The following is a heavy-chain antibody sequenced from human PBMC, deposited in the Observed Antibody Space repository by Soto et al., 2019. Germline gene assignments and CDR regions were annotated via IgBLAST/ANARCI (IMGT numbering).Heavy chain of an antibody. CDR2: IISSSSYI. CDR1: GFTFSSYS. D-gene: IGHD5-12*01. J-gene: IGHJ6*02. Sequence: GGSLRLSCAASGFTFSSYSMNWVRQAPGKGLEWVSSIISSSSYIYYADSVKGRFTISRDNAKNSLYLQMNSLRAEDTAVYYCARDLEYSGYDDLHGMDVWGQGTTVTVSS. V-gene: IGHV3-21*04. CDR3: ARDLEYSGYDDLHGMDV.